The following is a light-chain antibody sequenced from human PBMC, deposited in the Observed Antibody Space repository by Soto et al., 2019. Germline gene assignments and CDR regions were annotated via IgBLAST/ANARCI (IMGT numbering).Light chain of an antibody. CDR2: AAS. CDR3: HQSYNIPRAT. V-gene: IGKV1-39*01. Sequence: DIQMTQSPATLSASVGDRFTITFLISQSISRWLTWYQQKPGKAPNVLIYAASSLQSGVPPRFSGSGSGTDFTLTISSLLPEDFATYFCHQSYNIPRATFGQGTKVDI. J-gene: IGKJ1*01. CDR1: QSISRW.